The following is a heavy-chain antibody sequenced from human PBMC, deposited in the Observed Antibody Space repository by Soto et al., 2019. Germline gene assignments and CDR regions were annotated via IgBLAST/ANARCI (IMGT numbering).Heavy chain of an antibody. J-gene: IGHJ4*02. CDR3: ARDARSAAGTPGDY. V-gene: IGHV3-33*01. CDR2: IWYDGSNK. CDR1: GFTFSSYG. Sequence: GGSLRLSCAASGFTFSSYGMHWVRQAPGKGLEWVAVIWYDGSNKYYADSVKGRFTISRDNSKNTLYLQMNSLRAEDTAVYYCARDARSAAGTPGDYWGQGTLVTVSS. D-gene: IGHD6-13*01.